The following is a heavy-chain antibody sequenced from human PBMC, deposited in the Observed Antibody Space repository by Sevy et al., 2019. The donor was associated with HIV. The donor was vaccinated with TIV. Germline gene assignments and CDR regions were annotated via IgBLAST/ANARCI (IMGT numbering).Heavy chain of an antibody. CDR2: IKQDGSEK. CDR3: ARVRYYDQFNWFDP. D-gene: IGHD3-22*01. CDR1: GFTFSSYW. J-gene: IGHJ5*02. Sequence: GESLKISCAASGFTFSSYWMSWVRQAPGKGLEWVANIKQDGSEKYHVDSVKGRFTISRDNAKNSLYLQMNSLRAEDTAVYYWARVRYYDQFNWFDPWGQGTLVTVSS. V-gene: IGHV3-7*01.